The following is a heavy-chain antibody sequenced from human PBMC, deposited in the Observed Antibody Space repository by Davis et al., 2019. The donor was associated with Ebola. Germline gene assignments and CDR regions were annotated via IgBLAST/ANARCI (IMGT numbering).Heavy chain of an antibody. V-gene: IGHV4-39*02. CDR2: IYYSGST. CDR3: ARDRNDYYEPPGAFDI. Sequence: MPSETLSLTCTVSGGSISSSSYYWGWIRQPPGKGLEWIGSIYYSGSTYYNPSLKSRVTISVDTSKNQFSLKLSSVTAADTAVYYCARDRNDYYEPPGAFDIWGQGTMVTVSS. D-gene: IGHD3-22*01. CDR1: GGSISSSSYY. J-gene: IGHJ3*02.